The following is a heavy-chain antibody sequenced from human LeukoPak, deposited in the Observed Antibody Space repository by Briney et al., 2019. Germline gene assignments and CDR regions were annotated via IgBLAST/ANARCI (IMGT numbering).Heavy chain of an antibody. CDR1: GGSFSGYY. CDR3: ARPSAAGPYYFDC. J-gene: IGHJ4*02. V-gene: IGHV4-34*01. CDR2: INHSGST. D-gene: IGHD6-13*01. Sequence: SETLSLTCAVYGGSFSGYYWSWIRQPTGKGLEWIGEINHSGSTNYNPSLKSRVTISEDTSKNQFSLKLSSVTAADTAVYYCARPSAAGPYYFDCWGQGILVIVSS.